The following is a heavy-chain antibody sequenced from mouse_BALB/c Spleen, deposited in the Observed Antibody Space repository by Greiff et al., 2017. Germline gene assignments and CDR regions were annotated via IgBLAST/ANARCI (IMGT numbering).Heavy chain of an antibody. D-gene: IGHD2-14*01. CDR3: TREVRRDWYFDV. CDR2: IDPETGGT. CDR1: GYTFTDYE. V-gene: IGHV1-15*01. J-gene: IGHJ1*01. Sequence: QVQLKESGAELVRPGASVTLSCKASGYTFTDYEMHWVKQTPVHGLEWIGAIDPETGGTAYNQKFKGKATLTADKSSSTAYMELRSLTSEDSAVYYCTREVRRDWYFDVWGAGTTVTVSS.